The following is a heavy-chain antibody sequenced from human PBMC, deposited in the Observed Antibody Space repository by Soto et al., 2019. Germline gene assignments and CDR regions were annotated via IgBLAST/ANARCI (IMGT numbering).Heavy chain of an antibody. Sequence: ASVKVSCKASGYTFTRNYMHWVRQAPGQGLEWMGIINPSGGGTSYAQKFQGRVTTTRDTSTSTVYMELSSLRSEDTAVYYCARDGALHYWGQGTLVTVSS. J-gene: IGHJ4*02. CDR2: INPSGGGT. CDR1: GYTFTRNY. CDR3: ARDGALHY. D-gene: IGHD2-15*01. V-gene: IGHV1-46*01.